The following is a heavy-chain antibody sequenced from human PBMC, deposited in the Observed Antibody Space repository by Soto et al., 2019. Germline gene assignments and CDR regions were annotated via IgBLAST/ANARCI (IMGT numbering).Heavy chain of an antibody. CDR2: ITSGGIST. CDR3: AKGGSSWHGFDY. CDR1: GFTFSTYA. Sequence: PGGSLRLSCAASGFTFSTYAMSWVRQAPGKGLEWVSGITSGGISTYYIDSVKGRFTISRDNSRTTLYLQMNSLRVEDTAVYYCAKGGSSWHGFDYRGQGTLVTVSS. J-gene: IGHJ4*02. V-gene: IGHV3-23*01. D-gene: IGHD6-13*01.